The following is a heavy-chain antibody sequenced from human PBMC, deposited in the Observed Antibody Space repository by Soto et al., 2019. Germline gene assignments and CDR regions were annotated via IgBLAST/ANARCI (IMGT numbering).Heavy chain of an antibody. Sequence: GASVKVSCKASGGTFSSYAISWVRQAPGQGLEWMGGIIPIFGTANYAQKFQGRVTITADESTSTAYMELSSLRSEDTAVYYCARRGQWLVVFDYWGQGTLVTVSS. V-gene: IGHV1-69*13. CDR1: GGTFSSYA. J-gene: IGHJ4*02. D-gene: IGHD6-19*01. CDR2: IIPIFGTA. CDR3: ARRGQWLVVFDY.